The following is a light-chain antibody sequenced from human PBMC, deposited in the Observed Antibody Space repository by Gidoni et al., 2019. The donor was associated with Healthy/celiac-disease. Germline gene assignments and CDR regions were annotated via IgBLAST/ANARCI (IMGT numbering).Light chain of an antibody. CDR1: QSVSSSY. V-gene: IGKV3-20*01. J-gene: IGKJ1*01. CDR3: QQYVSSPWT. CDR2: GAS. Sequence: ELVLTQSPGTLSLSPGERATLSCRASQSVSSSYLAWYQQKPGQAPRLLISGASSRATGIPDMFSGSGSGTDFTLTISRLEPEDFAVYYCQQYVSSPWTFGQXTKVEIK.